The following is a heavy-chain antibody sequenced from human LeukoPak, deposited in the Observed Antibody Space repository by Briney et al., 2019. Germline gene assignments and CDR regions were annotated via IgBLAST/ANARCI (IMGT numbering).Heavy chain of an antibody. CDR1: EDTFNNYA. D-gene: IGHD1-1*01. J-gene: IGHJ4*02. CDR3: ARGEGGPTTGFDY. Sequence: SVKVSCKATEDTFNNYAISWVRQAPGQGLEWMGGIIPIFGTANYAQKFQGRVTITADESTSTAYMELSSLRSEDTAVYYCARGEGGPTTGFDYWGQGTLVTVSS. CDR2: IIPIFGTA. V-gene: IGHV1-69*13.